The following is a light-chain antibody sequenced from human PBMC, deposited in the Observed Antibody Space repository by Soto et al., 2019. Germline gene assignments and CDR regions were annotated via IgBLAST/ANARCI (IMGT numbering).Light chain of an antibody. CDR3: QQYGSSLGT. Sequence: EVVLTQSPVTLSLSPGERATLSCRASQSLRGLLAWYQQKPGQAPRLLIYDASSRATGIPDRFSGSGSGTDFTLTISRLEPEDFAVYYGQQYGSSLGTFGPGTKVDIK. J-gene: IGKJ3*01. CDR1: QSLRGL. CDR2: DAS. V-gene: IGKV3-20*01.